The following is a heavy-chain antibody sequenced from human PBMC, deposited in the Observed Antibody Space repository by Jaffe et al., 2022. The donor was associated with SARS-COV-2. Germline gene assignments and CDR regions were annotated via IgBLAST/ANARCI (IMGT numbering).Heavy chain of an antibody. V-gene: IGHV1-18*01. J-gene: IGHJ4*02. CDR3: ARGSYYDSSGYYLIIYFDY. CDR1: GYTFTSYG. CDR2: ISAYNGNT. Sequence: QVQLVQSGAEVKKPGASVKVSCKASGYTFTSYGISWVRQAPGQGLEWMGWISAYNGNTNYAQKLQGRVTMTTDTSTSTAYMELRSLRSDDTAVYYCARGSYYDSSGYYLIIYFDYWGQGTLVTVSS. D-gene: IGHD3-22*01.